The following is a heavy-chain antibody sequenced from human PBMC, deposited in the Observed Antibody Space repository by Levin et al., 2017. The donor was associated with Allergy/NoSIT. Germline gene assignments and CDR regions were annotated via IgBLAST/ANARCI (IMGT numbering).Heavy chain of an antibody. J-gene: IGHJ4*02. CDR3: AKSPYDYVWGNYRIPYDY. CDR1: GFTFSSYA. CDR2: ISGSGSRT. D-gene: IGHD3-16*02. Sequence: PSETLSLTCAASGFTFSSYAASWVRQAPGKGLEWVSGISGSGSRTYYADSVKGRFTISRDHSKNTQYLQMNSLRAEDTAVYYCAKSPYDYVWGNYRIPYDYWGQGTLVTVSS. V-gene: IGHV3-23*01.